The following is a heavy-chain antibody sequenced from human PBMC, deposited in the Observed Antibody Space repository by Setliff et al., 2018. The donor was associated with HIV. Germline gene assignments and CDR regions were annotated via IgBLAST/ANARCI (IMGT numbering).Heavy chain of an antibody. CDR1: GGTFSNYG. D-gene: IGHD1-26*01. V-gene: IGHV1-69*05. J-gene: IGHJ4*02. CDR2: IIPMFGTT. CDR3: ARGSSVGWEVLRTDY. Sequence: SVKVSCKASGGTFSNYGINWVRQAPGQGLEWMGGIIPMFGTTTYAQKFQGRVTITKDTSASTAYMELSSLRSEDTAVYYCARGSSVGWEVLRTDYWGQGTVVTVSS.